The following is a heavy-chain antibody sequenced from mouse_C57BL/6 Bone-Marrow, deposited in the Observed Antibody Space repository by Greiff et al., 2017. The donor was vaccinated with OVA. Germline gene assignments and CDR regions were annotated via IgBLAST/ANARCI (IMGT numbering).Heavy chain of an antibody. D-gene: IGHD2-2*01. CDR1: GFTFSSYG. Sequence: EVKLVESGGDLVKPGGSLKLSCAASGFTFSSYGMSWVRQTPEKRLEWVATISSGGSETYYPASVKGRFTISRDNAKNTLYLQMSSLKSEDTAMYYCARKVGYLYYYAMDYWGQGTSVTVSS. J-gene: IGHJ4*01. CDR3: ARKVGYLYYYAMDY. V-gene: IGHV5-6*01. CDR2: ISSGGSET.